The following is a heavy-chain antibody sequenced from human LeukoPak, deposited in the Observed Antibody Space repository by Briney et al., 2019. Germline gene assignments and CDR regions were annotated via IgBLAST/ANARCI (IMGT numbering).Heavy chain of an antibody. CDR2: IRSKALYGTR. CDR1: GFNFGGYA. V-gene: IGHV3-49*04. D-gene: IGHD2/OR15-2a*01. CDR3: ARDNVNYFAPEY. Sequence: GVLRLSCTTSGFNFGGYAINWVRQAPGQGLEWVGFIRSKALYGTREYGASVEGRFTISRDDSKGIAYLQMNNLKIEDTAVYYCARDNVNYFAPEYWGKGALVSASS. J-gene: IGHJ4*02.